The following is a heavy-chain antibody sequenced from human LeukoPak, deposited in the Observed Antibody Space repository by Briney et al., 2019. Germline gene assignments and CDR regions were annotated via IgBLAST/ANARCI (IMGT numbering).Heavy chain of an antibody. D-gene: IGHD2-15*01. Sequence: ASVTVSCKASGYTFSTYGVTWVRQAPGQGLEWMGYISSYYGKTNYAQKVQGRVTMTTDTSTSTAFMELTSLTSDDTAVYYCARGGEYCSRGSCYFDYWGQGTLVTVSS. CDR1: GYTFSTYG. J-gene: IGHJ4*02. CDR2: ISSYYGKT. CDR3: ARGGEYCSRGSCYFDY. V-gene: IGHV1-18*01.